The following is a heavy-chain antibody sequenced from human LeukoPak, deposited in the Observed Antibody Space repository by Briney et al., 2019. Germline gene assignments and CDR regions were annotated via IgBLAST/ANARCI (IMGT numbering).Heavy chain of an antibody. V-gene: IGHV1-46*01. J-gene: IGHJ3*02. Sequence: ASVKVSCKASGYTFTNYYMHWVRQAPGQGLEWMGIINPSGGSTSYAQKFQGRVTMTRDTSTSTVYMELRSLRFDDTAVYYCARFGATDAFDIWGQGTMVTVSS. CDR3: ARFGATDAFDI. CDR1: GYTFTNYY. D-gene: IGHD1-26*01. CDR2: INPSGGST.